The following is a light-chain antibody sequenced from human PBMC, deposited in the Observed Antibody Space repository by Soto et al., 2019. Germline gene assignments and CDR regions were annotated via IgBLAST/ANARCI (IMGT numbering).Light chain of an antibody. CDR1: QSVSSN. J-gene: IGKJ3*01. Sequence: EIVMTQSPATLSVSPGERATLSCRASQSVSSNLAWYPQKPGQAPRLLIYGASTRATGIPARFSGSGSGTEFTLTISSLQSEDFAVYYCQQYNNWITFGPGTKVDIK. CDR2: GAS. V-gene: IGKV3-15*01. CDR3: QQYNNWIT.